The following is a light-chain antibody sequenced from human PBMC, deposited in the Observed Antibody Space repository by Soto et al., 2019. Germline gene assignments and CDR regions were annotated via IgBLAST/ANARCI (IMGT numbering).Light chain of an antibody. CDR3: CSYAGNGAWV. V-gene: IGLV2-23*02. Sequence: QSALTQPASVSGSPGQSITISCSGSSGDVGNYDLVSWYQQIPGKAPQLMIFEVSRRPSRVSDRFSGSKSGNTASLTISGVQAEDEGDFYCCSYAGNGAWVFGGGTKLTVL. CDR1: SGDVGNYDL. CDR2: EVS. J-gene: IGLJ3*02.